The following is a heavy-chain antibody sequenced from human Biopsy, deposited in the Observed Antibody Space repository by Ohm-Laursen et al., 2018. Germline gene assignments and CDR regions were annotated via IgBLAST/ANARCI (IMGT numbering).Heavy chain of an antibody. CDR3: ARGRLRAVARFDY. CDR2: ISYSGTT. J-gene: IGHJ4*02. CDR1: GGSIGGGEYY. V-gene: IGHV4-31*01. D-gene: IGHD6-19*01. Sequence: SQTLSLTCTVSGGSIGGGEYYWNWIRQHPGKGLEWIGLISYSGTTFYNPSLESLLTISIDTSKNHFSLKLSSVTAADTAVYYCARGRLRAVARFDYWGQGTLVTVSS.